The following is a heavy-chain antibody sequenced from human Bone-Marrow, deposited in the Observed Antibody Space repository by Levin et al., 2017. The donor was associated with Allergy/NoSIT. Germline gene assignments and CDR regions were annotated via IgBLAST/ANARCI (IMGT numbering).Heavy chain of an antibody. Sequence: GGSLRLSCAASGFTFSSYAMHWVRQAPGKGLEWVAVISYDGSNKYYADSVKGRFTISRDNSKNTLYLQMNSLRAEDTAVYYCASGVKYYYDSSGPKWGQGTLVTVAS. CDR2: ISYDGSNK. J-gene: IGHJ4*02. CDR1: GFTFSSYA. D-gene: IGHD3-22*01. CDR3: ASGVKYYYDSSGPK. V-gene: IGHV3-30*04.